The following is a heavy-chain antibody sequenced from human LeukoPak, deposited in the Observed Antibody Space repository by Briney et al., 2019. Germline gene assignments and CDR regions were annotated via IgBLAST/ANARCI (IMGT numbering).Heavy chain of an antibody. J-gene: IGHJ6*02. CDR3: ARGITMVRGVIINYYYYGMDV. Sequence: SETLSLTCAVYGGSFSGCYWSWIRQPPGKGLEWIGEINHSGSTDYNPSLKSRVTISVDTSKNQFSLKLSSVTAADTAVYYCARGITMVRGVIINYYYYGMDVRGQGTTVTVSS. V-gene: IGHV4-34*01. CDR1: GGSFSGCY. D-gene: IGHD3-10*01. CDR2: INHSGST.